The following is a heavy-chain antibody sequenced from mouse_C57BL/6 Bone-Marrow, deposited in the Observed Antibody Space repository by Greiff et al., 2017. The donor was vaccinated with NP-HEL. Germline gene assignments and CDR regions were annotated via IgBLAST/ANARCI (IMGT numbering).Heavy chain of an antibody. Sequence: QVQLQQPGAELVMPGASVKLSCKASGYTFTSYWMHWVKQRPGQGLEWIGEMDPSDSYTNYNQKFKGKSTLTVDKSSSTAYMQLSSLTSKDSAVYYCAREPITTVGGAMDYWGQGTSVTVSS. J-gene: IGHJ4*01. CDR1: GYTFTSYW. CDR2: MDPSDSYT. CDR3: AREPITTVGGAMDY. V-gene: IGHV1-69*01. D-gene: IGHD1-1*01.